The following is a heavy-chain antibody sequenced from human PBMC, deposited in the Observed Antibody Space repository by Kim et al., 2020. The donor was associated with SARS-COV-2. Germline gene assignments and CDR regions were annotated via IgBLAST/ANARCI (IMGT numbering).Heavy chain of an antibody. CDR1: GFSIDDYA. CDR2: VSWNTGER. Sequence: GGSLRLSCAASGFSIDDYAMHWVRQAPGKGLEWVSGVSWNTGERGYADTVRGRFTISRDSANNSLYLQMNSLRADDTALYYCTKGARRLPELWGQGTLVTVSS. CDR3: TKGARRLPEL. D-gene: IGHD6-25*01. V-gene: IGHV3-9*01. J-gene: IGHJ4*01.